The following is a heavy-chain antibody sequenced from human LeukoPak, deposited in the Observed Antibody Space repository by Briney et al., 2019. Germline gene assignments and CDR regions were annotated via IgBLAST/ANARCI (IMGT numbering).Heavy chain of an antibody. D-gene: IGHD2-15*01. Sequence: PGESLKISCKGSGYSFTSYWISWVRQMPGEGLEWMGRIDPSDSYTNYSPSFQGHVSISADRSISTAYLQWSSLKASDTAMYYCARHRWGYCSGGSCHWFDHWGQGTLVTVSS. CDR3: ARHRWGYCSGGSCHWFDH. J-gene: IGHJ5*02. CDR1: GYSFTSYW. CDR2: IDPSDSYT. V-gene: IGHV5-10-1*01.